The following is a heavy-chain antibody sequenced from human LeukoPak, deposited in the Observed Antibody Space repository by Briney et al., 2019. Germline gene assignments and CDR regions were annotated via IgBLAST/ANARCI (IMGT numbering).Heavy chain of an antibody. Sequence: PGRSLRLSCAASGFTFSSYGMHWVRQAPGKGLEWVAVIWYDGSNKHYADSVRGRFTISRDSSKNTLYLQMNSLRAEDTAVYYCARRFSIGWAFDYWGQGTLVTVSA. CDR1: GFTFSSYG. V-gene: IGHV3-33*01. CDR2: IWYDGSNK. J-gene: IGHJ4*02. CDR3: ARRFSIGWAFDY. D-gene: IGHD6-19*01.